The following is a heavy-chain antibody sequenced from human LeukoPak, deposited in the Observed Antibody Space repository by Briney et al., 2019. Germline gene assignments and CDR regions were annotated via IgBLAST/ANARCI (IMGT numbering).Heavy chain of an antibody. CDR1: GYTLTELS. D-gene: IGHD2-2*01. Sequence: GASVKVPCKVSGYTLTELSMHWVRQAPGKGLEWMGGFDPEDGETIYAQKFQGRVTMTEDTSTDTAYMELSSLRSEDTAVYYCAHIIPAAATTAYYYGMDVWGQGTTVTVSS. CDR2: FDPEDGET. J-gene: IGHJ6*02. V-gene: IGHV1-24*01. CDR3: AHIIPAAATTAYYYGMDV.